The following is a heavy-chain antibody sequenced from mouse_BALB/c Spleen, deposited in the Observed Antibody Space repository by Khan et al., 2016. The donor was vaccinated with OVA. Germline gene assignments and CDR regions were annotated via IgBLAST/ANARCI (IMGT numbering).Heavy chain of an antibody. D-gene: IGHD3-1*01. CDR2: IDPENGNP. J-gene: IGHJ3*01. V-gene: IGHV14-1*02. CDR3: GRGGTSLGY. CDR1: GVNISDFY. Sequence: VQLKQSGAELVRPGALVKVSCKASGVNISDFYIHWVKQRPEQGLEWIGWIDPENGNPIYAPKFKDKASITTDTSSNTAYLQLNSLTSEDTAVYYGGRGGTSLGYWGQGTLVTVSA.